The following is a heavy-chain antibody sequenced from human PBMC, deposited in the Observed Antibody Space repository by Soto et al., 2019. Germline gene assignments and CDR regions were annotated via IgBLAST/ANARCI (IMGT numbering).Heavy chain of an antibody. CDR3: AMSHTVTTDY. V-gene: IGHV3-74*01. D-gene: IGHD4-17*01. CDR2: INSDGSST. Sequence: GPLRLRWGAVEGTIVSYGGRWVRQAPGKGLVWVSRINSDGSSTTYADSVKGRFTISRDNAKNTLYLQMNSLRAEDTAVYYCAMSHTVTTDYWGQPPLVTVSS. J-gene: IGHJ4*02. CDR1: EGTIVSYG.